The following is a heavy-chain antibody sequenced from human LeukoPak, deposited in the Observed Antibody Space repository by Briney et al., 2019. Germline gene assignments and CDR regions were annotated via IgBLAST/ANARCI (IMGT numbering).Heavy chain of an antibody. D-gene: IGHD6-19*01. Sequence: GESLKISCKGSGYSFTSHWIGWVRQMPGKGLEWMGVVYPGDSDTRYSPSFRGQVTISADKSINTAYLQWSSLKASDTAMYYCARAFYRSGLFFDYWGQGTLVTVSS. CDR2: VYPGDSDT. J-gene: IGHJ4*02. CDR1: GYSFTSHW. CDR3: ARAFYRSGLFFDY. V-gene: IGHV5-51*01.